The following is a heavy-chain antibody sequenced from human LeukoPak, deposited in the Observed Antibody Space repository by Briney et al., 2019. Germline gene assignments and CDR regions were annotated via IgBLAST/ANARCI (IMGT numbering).Heavy chain of an antibody. D-gene: IGHD5-12*01. CDR3: AKGYSGYEVDAFDI. J-gene: IGHJ3*02. CDR1: GFTFSSYA. V-gene: IGHV3-23*01. CDR2: ISGSGGST. Sequence: PGGSLRLSCAASGFTFSSYAMSWVREAQGKGLEWVSAISGSGGSTYYADSVKGRFTISRDNSKNTLYLQMNSLGAEDTAVYYCAKGYSGYEVDAFDIWGQGTMVTVSS.